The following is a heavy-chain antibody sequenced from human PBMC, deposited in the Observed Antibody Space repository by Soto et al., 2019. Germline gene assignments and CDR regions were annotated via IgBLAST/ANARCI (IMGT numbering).Heavy chain of an antibody. CDR3: ARGKGYNWNHGWFDP. J-gene: IGHJ5*02. D-gene: IGHD1-20*01. V-gene: IGHV1-3*01. CDR1: GYTFTNYA. Sequence: ASVKVSCKASGYTFTNYAMDWVRQAPGQRLEWMGWINAGNGNTKYSQNFQGRATITRDTSASTAYMELSSLRFEDTAVYYCARGKGYNWNHGWFDPWGQGTLVTVSS. CDR2: INAGNGNT.